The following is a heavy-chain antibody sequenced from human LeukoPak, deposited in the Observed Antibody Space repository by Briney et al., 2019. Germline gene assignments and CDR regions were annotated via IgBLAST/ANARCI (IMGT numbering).Heavy chain of an antibody. Sequence: PSQTLSLTCTVSGVSVSSGDYYWSWIRQPPGKGLEWIGYMYYTGSTYYNPSLKSRVTISIDTSKNQFSLNLSSVTAADTAVYYCARLRIYGTGTYYHDNWGQGTLVTVSS. CDR1: GVSVSSGDYY. CDR3: ARLRIYGTGTYYHDN. CDR2: MYYTGST. D-gene: IGHD3-10*01. V-gene: IGHV4-30-4*01. J-gene: IGHJ4*02.